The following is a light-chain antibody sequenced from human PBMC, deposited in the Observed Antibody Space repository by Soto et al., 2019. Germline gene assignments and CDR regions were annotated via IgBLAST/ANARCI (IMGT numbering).Light chain of an antibody. CDR3: QQKSEWRT. CDR2: DAS. V-gene: IGKV3-15*01. Sequence: EILLTQSPDTLSASLGQRATLSCRASQSVGTPLAWYQQKPGQAPRLLIFDASKRTTLTQDGFSGSVSGTEFTPTISGLQSDDLAVYYCQQKSEWRTCGQGTMVDI. CDR1: QSVGTP. J-gene: IGKJ1*01.